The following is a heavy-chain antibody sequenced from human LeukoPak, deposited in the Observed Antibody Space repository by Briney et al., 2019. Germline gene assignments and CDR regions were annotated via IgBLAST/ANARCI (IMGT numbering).Heavy chain of an antibody. CDR2: TVGGGDGT. V-gene: IGHV3-23*01. Sequence: GGSLRLSCAASGFTFSSTSMSWVRQAPGKGLEWVAVTVGGGDGTYYADSVKGRFTISRDNSNNTLYLQMNSLRAEDTAVYYCAREGGGCSSTSCYLDYWGQGTLVTVSS. D-gene: IGHD2-2*01. CDR3: AREGGGCSSTSCYLDY. CDR1: GFTFSSTS. J-gene: IGHJ4*02.